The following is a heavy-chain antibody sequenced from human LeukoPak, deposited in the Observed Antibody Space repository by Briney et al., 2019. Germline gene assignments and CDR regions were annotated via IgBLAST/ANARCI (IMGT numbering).Heavy chain of an antibody. CDR1: GFTFSSYG. CDR2: ISSSGSTI. Sequence: GGTLRLSCAASGFTFSSYGMSWVRQAPGKGLEWVSYISSSGSTIYYADSVKGRFTISRDNAKDSLYLQMNSLRAEDTAVYYCAELGITMIGGVWGKGTTVTISS. V-gene: IGHV3-48*04. D-gene: IGHD3-10*02. CDR3: AELGITMIGGV. J-gene: IGHJ6*04.